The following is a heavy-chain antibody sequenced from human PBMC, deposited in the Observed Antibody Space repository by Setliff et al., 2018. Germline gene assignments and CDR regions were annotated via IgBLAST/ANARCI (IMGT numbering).Heavy chain of an antibody. CDR3: AKPQVELRWGFES. Sequence: PGGSLRLSCVASGFTFADYGLNWVRQGPGKGLEWVSGVEWNGGGTSYADSVKGRFTIFRDGSTNTLYLQMTSLRVEDTAVYYCAKPQVELRWGFESWGQGTLVTVSS. J-gene: IGHJ4*02. CDR1: GFTFADYG. V-gene: IGHV3-20*04. D-gene: IGHD3-16*01. CDR2: VEWNGGGT.